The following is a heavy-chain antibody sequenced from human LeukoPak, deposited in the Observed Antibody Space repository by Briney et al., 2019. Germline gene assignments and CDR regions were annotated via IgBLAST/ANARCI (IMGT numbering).Heavy chain of an antibody. D-gene: IGHD1-26*01. CDR2: VYSGGST. CDR1: GFTVSSNY. Sequence: GGSLRLSCAASGFTVSSNYMSWVRQAPGKGLEWVSVVYSGGSTYYADSVKGRFTISRDNSKNSLYLQMNSLRAEDTAVYYCAREGEGGSYYFDYWGQGTLVTVSS. CDR3: AREGEGGSYYFDY. V-gene: IGHV3-53*01. J-gene: IGHJ4*02.